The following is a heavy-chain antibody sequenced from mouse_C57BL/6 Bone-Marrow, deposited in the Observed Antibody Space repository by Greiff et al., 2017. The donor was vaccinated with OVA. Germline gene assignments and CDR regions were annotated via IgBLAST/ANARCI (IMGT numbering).Heavy chain of an antibody. D-gene: IGHD1-1*01. CDR2: ISPGSGST. CDR1: GYTFPSYW. Sequence: QVQLPQPGAELVTPGASVKMSCKASGYTFPSYWITWVTQRPGQGLEWIGDISPGSGSTNYNEPFKSKSTLTVATSSSTDYMQRSSLTSEDSAVYYCARNLITTVDAMDYWGQGTSATVSA. J-gene: IGHJ4*01. V-gene: IGHV1-55*01. CDR3: ARNLITTVDAMDY.